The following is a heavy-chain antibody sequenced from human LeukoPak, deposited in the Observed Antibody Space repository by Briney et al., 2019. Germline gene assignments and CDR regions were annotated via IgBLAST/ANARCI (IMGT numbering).Heavy chain of an antibody. D-gene: IGHD2-2*01. CDR1: GYTFTSYD. J-gene: IGHJ4*02. CDR3: ARGRALPTATVAE. Sequence: ASVKVSCKAFGYTFTSYDLDWVRQAAGQGLEWMGWMNPVSGNTGYAQKFQGRISMTRDASISTAYMGLDSLRPDDTAVYYCARGRALPTATVAEWGQGTLVTVSS. V-gene: IGHV1-8*01. CDR2: MNPVSGNT.